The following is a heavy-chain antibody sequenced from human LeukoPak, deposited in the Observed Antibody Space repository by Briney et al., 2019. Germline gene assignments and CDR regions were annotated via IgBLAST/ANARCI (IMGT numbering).Heavy chain of an antibody. J-gene: IGHJ4*02. CDR3: ARGGSVTYVGGDY. CDR2: MYYTGTT. CDR1: GGSISSYY. Sequence: PSETLSLTRTVAGGSISSYYWSWIRQPPGKGLEWIGYMYYTGTTNYNPSLKSRVTISIDASKNQFSLKLSSVTAADTAVYYCARGGSVTYVGGDYWGQGTLVTVSS. D-gene: IGHD4-17*01. V-gene: IGHV4-59*01.